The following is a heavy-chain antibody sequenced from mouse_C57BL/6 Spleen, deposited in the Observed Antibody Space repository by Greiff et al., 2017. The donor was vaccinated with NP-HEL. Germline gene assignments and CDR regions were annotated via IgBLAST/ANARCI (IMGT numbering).Heavy chain of an antibody. CDR1: GFNIKDDY. V-gene: IGHV14-4*01. J-gene: IGHJ2*01. CDR3: TTWTLDY. Sequence: EVQLQQSGAELVRPGASVKLSCTASGFNIKDDYMHWVEQRPEQGLEWIGWIDPENGDTEYASKFQGKATITADTSSNTAYLQLSSLTSEDTAVYYCTTWTLDYWGQCTTLTGSS. CDR2: IDPENGDT.